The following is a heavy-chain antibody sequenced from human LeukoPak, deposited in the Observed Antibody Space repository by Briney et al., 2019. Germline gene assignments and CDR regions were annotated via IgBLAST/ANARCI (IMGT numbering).Heavy chain of an antibody. V-gene: IGHV1-18*01. CDR1: GYTFTSYG. CDR3: ARILRGITGTSLIYYYYYGMDV. Sequence: ASEKVSCKASGYTFTSYGISWVRQAPGQGLEWMGWISAYNGNTNYAQKLQGRVTMTTDTSTSTAYMELRSLRSDDTAVYYCARILRGITGTSLIYYYYYGMDVWGQGTTVTVSS. CDR2: ISAYNGNT. D-gene: IGHD1-20*01. J-gene: IGHJ6*02.